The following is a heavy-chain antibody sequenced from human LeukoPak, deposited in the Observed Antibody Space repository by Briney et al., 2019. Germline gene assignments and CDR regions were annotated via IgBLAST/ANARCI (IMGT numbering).Heavy chain of an antibody. CDR2: IYTSGGT. CDR3: ARDAYDFWSGYYD. Sequence: SQTLSLTCTVSGGSISSGAYYYNWIRQPAGKGLEWIGRIYTSGGTNYNPSLKSRLTISVDTSKNQFSLKLSSVTAADTAVYYCARDAYDFWSGYYDWGPGTLVTVSS. D-gene: IGHD3-3*01. V-gene: IGHV4-61*02. J-gene: IGHJ4*02. CDR1: GGSISSGAYY.